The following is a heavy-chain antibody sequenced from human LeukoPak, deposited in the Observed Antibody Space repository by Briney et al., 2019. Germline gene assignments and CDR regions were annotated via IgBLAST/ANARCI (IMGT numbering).Heavy chain of an antibody. V-gene: IGHV3-53*01. J-gene: IGHJ4*02. D-gene: IGHD3-22*01. CDR1: GFTVSGHY. CDR2: IYSSGNT. CDR3: ARDESEFYDTSGYLHY. Sequence: GGSLRLSCAASGFTVSGHYMSWVRQAPGKGLEWVSVIYSSGNTHYADSVKGRFTISRDNSKNTVYLQMNSLRAEDTAVYYCARDESEFYDTSGYLHYWGPGTPVTVSA.